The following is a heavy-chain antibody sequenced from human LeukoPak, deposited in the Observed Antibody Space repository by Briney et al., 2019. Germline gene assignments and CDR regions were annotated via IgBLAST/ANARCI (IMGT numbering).Heavy chain of an antibody. CDR2: INHSGST. Sequence: PSETLSLTCTVSGGSINTYHWSWIRQPPGKGLEWIGEINHSGSTNYNPSLKSRVTISVDTSKNQFSLKLSSVTAADTAVYYCAREETLAFDIWGQGTMVTVSS. V-gene: IGHV4-34*01. CDR1: GGSINTYH. J-gene: IGHJ3*02. CDR3: AREETLAFDI.